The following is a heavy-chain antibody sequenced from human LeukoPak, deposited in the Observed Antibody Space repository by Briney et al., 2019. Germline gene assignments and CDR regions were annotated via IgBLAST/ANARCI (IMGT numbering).Heavy chain of an antibody. CDR2: INTNTGNP. CDR3: AREIPAPMSGWYNYFDY. J-gene: IGHJ4*02. D-gene: IGHD6-19*01. Sequence: ASVKVSCKASGYTFTSYAMNWVRQAPGQGLEWMGWINTNTGNPTYAQGFTGRFVFSLDTSVSTAYLQISSLKAEDTAVYYCAREIPAPMSGWYNYFDYWGQGTLVTVSS. V-gene: IGHV7-4-1*02. CDR1: GYTFTSYA.